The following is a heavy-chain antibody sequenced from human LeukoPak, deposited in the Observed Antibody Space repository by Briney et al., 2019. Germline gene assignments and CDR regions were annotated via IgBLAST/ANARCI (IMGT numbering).Heavy chain of an antibody. CDR1: GFTFSNYA. J-gene: IGHJ4*02. CDR3: AKDRFCCGYTGWQFDY. Sequence: HPGGSLRLSCAASGFTFSNYAMSWVRQAPGKGLEWVSAITGSGGSTNYADSVKGRFTISRDNSKNTLYLQMQSLRAEDTAVYYCAKDRFCCGYTGWQFDYWDQGSLVTVSS. D-gene: IGHD3-3*01. V-gene: IGHV3-23*01. CDR2: ITGSGGST.